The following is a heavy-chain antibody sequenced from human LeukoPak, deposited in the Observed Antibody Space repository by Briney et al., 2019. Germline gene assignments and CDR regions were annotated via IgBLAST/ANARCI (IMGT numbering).Heavy chain of an antibody. Sequence: PGGSLRLSCAASGFTFSSYEMNWVRQAPGKGLEWVSYISSSGSTIYYADSVKGRFTISRDNAKNSLYLQMNSLRAEDTAAYYCARAGDYYGSGIFDIWGQGTMVTVSS. CDR2: ISSSGSTI. J-gene: IGHJ3*02. V-gene: IGHV3-48*03. D-gene: IGHD3-10*01. CDR3: ARAGDYYGSGIFDI. CDR1: GFTFSSYE.